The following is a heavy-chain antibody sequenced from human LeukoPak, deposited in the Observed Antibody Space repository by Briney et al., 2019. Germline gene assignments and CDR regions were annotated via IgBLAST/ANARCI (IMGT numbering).Heavy chain of an antibody. Sequence: PSETLSLTCTVSGGSISSYYWSWIRQPPGKGLEWIGYIYYSGSTNYNPSLKSRVTISVDTSKNQFSLKLSSVTVADTAVYYCARHGLNGEYFQHWGQGTLVTVSS. V-gene: IGHV4-59*08. J-gene: IGHJ1*01. CDR2: IYYSGST. CDR1: GGSISSYY. D-gene: IGHD1-1*01. CDR3: ARHGLNGEYFQH.